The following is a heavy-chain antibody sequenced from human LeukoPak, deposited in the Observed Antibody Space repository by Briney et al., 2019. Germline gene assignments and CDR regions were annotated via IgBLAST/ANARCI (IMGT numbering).Heavy chain of an antibody. CDR1: GFTFSDYY. CDR3: ARGLTGRYILTGYYNDY. V-gene: IGHV3-11*01. D-gene: IGHD3-9*01. CDR2: ISSSGTSI. J-gene: IGHJ4*02. Sequence: GGSLRPSCAASGFTFSDYYMSWIRQAPGKGLEWVSYISSSGTSIYYADSVKGRFTLSRDNAENSLYLQMNSLRAEDTAVYYCARGLTGRYILTGYYNDYWGQGTLVTVSS.